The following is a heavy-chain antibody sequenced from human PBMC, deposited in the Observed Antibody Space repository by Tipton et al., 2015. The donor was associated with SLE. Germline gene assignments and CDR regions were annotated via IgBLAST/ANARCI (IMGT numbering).Heavy chain of an antibody. CDR2: IYYSGGT. CDR1: GGSISSSSYY. V-gene: IGHV4-39*07. J-gene: IGHJ6*03. D-gene: IGHD6-13*01. Sequence: TLSLTCTVSGGSISSSSYYWGWIRQPPGQGLEWIGRIYYSGGTYYNPSLKSRVTISVDTSKNQFSRKLSSATAADTAVYYCARGPREAAAGYMDVWGKGTPVTVSS. CDR3: ARGPREAAAGYMDV.